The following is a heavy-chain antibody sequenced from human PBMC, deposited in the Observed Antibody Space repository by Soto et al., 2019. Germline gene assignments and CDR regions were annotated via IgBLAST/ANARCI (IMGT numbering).Heavy chain of an antibody. CDR1: GYSFTSYW. Sequence: EVQLVQSGAEVKKPGESLKISCKGSGYSFTSYWIGWVRQMPGKGLEWMGIIYPGDSDTKYSPSFQGQVTISADKSISTAYLQWSSLKASDTAMYYCARRMREMAPPGYWFDPWGQGTLVTVSS. V-gene: IGHV5-51*01. J-gene: IGHJ5*02. D-gene: IGHD1-26*01. CDR3: ARRMREMAPPGYWFDP. CDR2: IYPGDSDT.